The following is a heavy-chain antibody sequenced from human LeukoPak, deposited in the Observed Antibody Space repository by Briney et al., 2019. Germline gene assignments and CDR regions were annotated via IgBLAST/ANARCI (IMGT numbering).Heavy chain of an antibody. CDR3: ANPSITGRRIDY. V-gene: IGHV3-23*01. CDR2: ISALGGNT. CDR1: GFIFSNYG. J-gene: IGHJ4*02. D-gene: IGHD3-10*01. Sequence: GGSLRLSCAASGFIFSNYGMSWVRQAPGKGLEWVSGISALGGNTYYADSVKGRFTISRDNSKNTLYLQMNSLRAEDTAVYYCANPSITGRRIDYWGQGTLVTVSS.